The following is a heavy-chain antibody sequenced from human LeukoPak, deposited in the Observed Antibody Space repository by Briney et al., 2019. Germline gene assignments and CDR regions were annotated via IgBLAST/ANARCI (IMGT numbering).Heavy chain of an antibody. CDR3: ASLAPIGIAAADLFDY. V-gene: IGHV4-34*01. D-gene: IGHD6-13*01. CDR1: GGSFSGYY. CDR2: INHSGST. Sequence: SETLSLTCAVYGGSFSGYYWSWIRQPPGKGLEWIGEINHSGSTNYNPSLKSRVTISVDTSKNQFSLKLSSVTAADTAVYYCASLAPIGIAAADLFDYWGQGTLVTVSS. J-gene: IGHJ4*02.